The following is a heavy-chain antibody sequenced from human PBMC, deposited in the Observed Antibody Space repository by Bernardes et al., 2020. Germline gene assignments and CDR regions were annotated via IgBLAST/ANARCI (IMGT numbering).Heavy chain of an antibody. Sequence: GGSRRLSCAASGFTFSSYGMHWARQAPGKGLEWVAVIWYDGSNKYYADSVKGRFTISRDNSKNTLYLQMNSLRVEDTAVYYCARDRSSWDYYGMDVWGQGTTVTVSS. CDR2: IWYDGSNK. J-gene: IGHJ6*02. V-gene: IGHV3-33*01. D-gene: IGHD6-13*01. CDR1: GFTFSSYG. CDR3: ARDRSSWDYYGMDV.